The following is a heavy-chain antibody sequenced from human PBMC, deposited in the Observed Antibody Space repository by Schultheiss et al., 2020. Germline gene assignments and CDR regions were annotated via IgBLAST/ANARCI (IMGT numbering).Heavy chain of an antibody. CDR2: IYYSGST. CDR1: GGSISSYY. CDR3: ARDRGGGSMFDP. V-gene: IGHV4-59*01. D-gene: IGHD2-15*01. J-gene: IGHJ5*02. Sequence: SATLSLTCTVSGGSISSYYWSWIRQPPGKGLEWIGYIYYSGSTNYNPSLKSRVTISVDTSKNQFSLKLSSVTAADTAVYYCARDRGGGSMFDPWGQGTLVTVSS.